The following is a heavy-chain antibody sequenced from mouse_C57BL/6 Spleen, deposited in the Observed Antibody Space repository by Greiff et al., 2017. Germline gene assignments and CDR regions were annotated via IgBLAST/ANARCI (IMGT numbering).Heavy chain of an antibody. CDR1: GFSFNTYA. Sequence: EVQGVESGGGLVQPKGSLKLSCAASGFSFNTYAMNWVRQAPGKGLEWVARIRSKSNNYATYYADSVKDRFTISRDDSESMLYLQMNNLKTEDAAMYYCVRDGYYDGYFDVWGTGTTVTVSS. CDR2: IRSKSNNYAT. V-gene: IGHV10-1*01. D-gene: IGHD2-3*01. CDR3: VRDGYYDGYFDV. J-gene: IGHJ1*03.